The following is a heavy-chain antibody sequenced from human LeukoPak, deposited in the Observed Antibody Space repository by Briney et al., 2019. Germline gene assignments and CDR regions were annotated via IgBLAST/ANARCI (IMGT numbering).Heavy chain of an antibody. J-gene: IGHJ4*02. Sequence: GESLKISCKGSGYSFTSYWIGWVRQMPGKGLEWMGIIYPGDPDTRYSPSFQGQVTISADMSISTAYLQWSSLKASDTAMYYCARQRDSGWYYFDYWGQGTLVTVSS. CDR2: IYPGDPDT. V-gene: IGHV5-51*01. CDR3: ARQRDSGWYYFDY. D-gene: IGHD6-19*01. CDR1: GYSFTSYW.